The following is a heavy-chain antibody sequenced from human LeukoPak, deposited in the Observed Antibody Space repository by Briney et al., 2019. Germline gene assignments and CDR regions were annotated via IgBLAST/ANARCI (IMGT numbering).Heavy chain of an antibody. D-gene: IGHD3-10*01. Sequence: GGSLRLSCAASNFVFSDYYMSWVRQAPGKGRQWVSYISSGGDSIYYADSVRGRFTISRDNAKNSLYLQMNSLRADDTAVYYCAREMDGEYGSGTFYDLWGQGNMVTVSS. CDR3: AREMDGEYGSGTFYDL. V-gene: IGHV3-11*01. CDR2: ISSGGDSI. J-gene: IGHJ5*02. CDR1: NFVFSDYY.